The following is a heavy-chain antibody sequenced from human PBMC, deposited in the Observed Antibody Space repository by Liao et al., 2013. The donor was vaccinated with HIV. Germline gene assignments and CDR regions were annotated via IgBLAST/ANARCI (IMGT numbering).Heavy chain of an antibody. CDR3: ARVQAAAGTSFFDY. J-gene: IGHJ4*01. CDR1: GGSISSGAYS. CDR2: IYHSGGT. Sequence: QLQLQESGSGLVKPSQTLSLTCAVSGGSISSGAYSWSWIRQPPGKGLEWIGYIYHSGGTYYNPSLKSRVTISVDRSKNQFSLNLSSVTAADTAVYYCARVQAAAGTSFFDYWADGTRTVTVSS. D-gene: IGHD6-13*01. V-gene: IGHV4-30-2*01.